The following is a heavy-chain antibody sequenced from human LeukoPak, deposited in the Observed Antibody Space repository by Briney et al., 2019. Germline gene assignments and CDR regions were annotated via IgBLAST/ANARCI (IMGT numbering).Heavy chain of an antibody. D-gene: IGHD3-10*01. V-gene: IGHV4-59*01. CDR2: IYYSGST. Sequence: SETLSLTCTVSGGSISSYYWSWIRQPPGKGLEWIGYIYYSGSTNYNPSLKSRVTISVDTSKNQFSLKLSSVTAADTAVYYCARDQSHYYYYGMDVWGQGTTVTVSS. CDR1: GGSISSYY. J-gene: IGHJ6*02. CDR3: ARDQSHYYYYGMDV.